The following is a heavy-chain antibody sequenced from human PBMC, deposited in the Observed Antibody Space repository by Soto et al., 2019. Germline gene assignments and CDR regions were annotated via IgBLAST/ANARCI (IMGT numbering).Heavy chain of an antibody. CDR1: VFTFSIYG. V-gene: IGHV3-33*01. D-gene: IGHD3-22*01. CDR2: IWYDGSNK. Sequence: GWSLRLSCASSVFTFSIYGMHWVRQAPGKGLEWVAVIWYDGSNKYYADSVKGRFTISRDNSKNTLYLQMNSLRAEDTAVYYCARVGANYYDSSGYYFDYWGQGTLVTVSS. J-gene: IGHJ4*02. CDR3: ARVGANYYDSSGYYFDY.